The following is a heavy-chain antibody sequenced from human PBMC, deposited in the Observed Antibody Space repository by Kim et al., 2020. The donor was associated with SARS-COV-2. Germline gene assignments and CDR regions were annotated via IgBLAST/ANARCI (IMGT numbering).Heavy chain of an antibody. Sequence: ADYVKGRFTISRDNSKNTLYLQMNSLRAEDTAVYYCAKDGLLWFGELSDYWGQGTLVTVSS. D-gene: IGHD3-10*01. V-gene: IGHV3-23*01. CDR3: AKDGLLWFGELSDY. J-gene: IGHJ4*02.